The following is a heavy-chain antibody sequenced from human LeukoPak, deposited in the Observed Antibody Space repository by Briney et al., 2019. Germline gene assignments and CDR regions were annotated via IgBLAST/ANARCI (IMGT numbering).Heavy chain of an antibody. CDR3: ARDSGFLKAAFDI. V-gene: IGHV1-2*02. CDR1: GYTFTGYY. CDR2: INPNSGGT. Sequence: GASVKVSCKASGYTFTGYYMHWMRQAPGQGLEWMGWINPNSGGTNYAQEFQGRVTMTRDTSISTAYMELSRLRSDDTAVYYCARDSGFLKAAFDIWGQGTMVTVSS. D-gene: IGHD3-3*01. J-gene: IGHJ3*02.